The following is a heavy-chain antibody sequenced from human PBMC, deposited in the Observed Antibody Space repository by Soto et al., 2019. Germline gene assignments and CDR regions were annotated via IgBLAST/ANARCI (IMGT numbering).Heavy chain of an antibody. Sequence: GGSLRLSCAASGFTFSGYEMNWVRQAPGKGLEWVSYISSSGDTIYSADSVKGRFTISRDNAKNSLYLQMDSLRVEDTAVYYCAREPYYYDSSGYPGYFDYWGQGTLVTVYS. CDR3: AREPYYYDSSGYPGYFDY. CDR2: ISSSGDTI. CDR1: GFTFSGYE. D-gene: IGHD3-22*01. V-gene: IGHV3-48*03. J-gene: IGHJ4*02.